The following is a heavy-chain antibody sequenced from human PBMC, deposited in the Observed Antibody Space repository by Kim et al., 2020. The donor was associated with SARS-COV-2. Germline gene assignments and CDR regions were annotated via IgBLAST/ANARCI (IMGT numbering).Heavy chain of an antibody. CDR1: GFTFTSSA. J-gene: IGHJ6*02. D-gene: IGHD1-26*01. Sequence: SVKVSCKASGFTFTSSAVQWVRQARGQRLEWIGWIVVGSGNTNYAQKFQERVTITRDMSTSTAYMELSSLRSEDTAVYYCAAGGATSSFAVYYYGMDVWGQGTTVTVSS. V-gene: IGHV1-58*01. CDR2: IVVGSGNT. CDR3: AAGGATSSFAVYYYGMDV.